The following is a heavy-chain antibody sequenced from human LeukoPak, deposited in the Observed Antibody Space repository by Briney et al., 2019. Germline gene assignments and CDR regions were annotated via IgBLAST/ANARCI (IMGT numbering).Heavy chain of an antibody. CDR2: ISGSGGST. CDR1: GFTFSSYG. V-gene: IGHV3-23*01. J-gene: IGHJ6*03. CDR3: AKESGSPLYYYYMDV. D-gene: IGHD1-26*01. Sequence: GGTLRLSCAASGFTFSSYGMSWVRQAPGKGLEWVSAISGSGGSTYYADSVEGRFTISRDNSKNTLYLQMNSLRAEDTAVYYCAKESGSPLYYYYMDVWGKGTTVTISS.